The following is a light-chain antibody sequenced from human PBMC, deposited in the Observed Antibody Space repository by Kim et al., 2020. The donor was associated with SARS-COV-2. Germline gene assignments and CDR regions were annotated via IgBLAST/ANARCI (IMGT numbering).Light chain of an antibody. CDR3: QQYGTTPLT. Sequence: SPGETATLSCRASQSISSALLAWYQQRPGQAPRLLMSGAYIRATGIPDRFSGSGSGTDFTLTISRLETDDFAVYYCQQYGTTPLTFGGGTKVDIK. CDR2: GAY. V-gene: IGKV3-20*01. J-gene: IGKJ4*01. CDR1: QSISSAL.